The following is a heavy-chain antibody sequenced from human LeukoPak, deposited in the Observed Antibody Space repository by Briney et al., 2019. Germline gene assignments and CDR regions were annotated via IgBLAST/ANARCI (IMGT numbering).Heavy chain of an antibody. Sequence: ASVKVSCKASGYTFTTYGISWVRQAPGQGLEWMGWVSGNNGNTNYAQKLQGRVTMTTDTSTNTAYMELSSLRSEDTAVYYCARGFSPIAALYWGQGTLVTVSS. CDR1: GYTFTTYG. J-gene: IGHJ4*02. D-gene: IGHD6-6*01. CDR2: VSGNNGNT. CDR3: ARGFSPIAALY. V-gene: IGHV1-18*01.